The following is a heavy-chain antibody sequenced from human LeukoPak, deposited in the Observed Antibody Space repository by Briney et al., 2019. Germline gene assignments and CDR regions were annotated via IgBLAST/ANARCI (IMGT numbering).Heavy chain of an antibody. V-gene: IGHV3-21*01. CDR3: ARDLGRRSGSLYYYYMDV. CDR2: ISSSSSYI. J-gene: IGHJ6*03. D-gene: IGHD1-26*01. CDR1: GFTFSSYS. Sequence: PGGSLRLSCAASGFTFSSYSMNWVLQAPGKGLERVSSISSSSSYIYYADSVKGRFTISRDNAKNSLYLEMNSLRAEDTAVYYCARDLGRRSGSLYYYYMDVWGKGTTVTVSS.